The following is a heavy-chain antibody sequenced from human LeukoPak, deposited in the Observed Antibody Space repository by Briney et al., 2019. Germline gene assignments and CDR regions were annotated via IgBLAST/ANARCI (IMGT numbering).Heavy chain of an antibody. CDR2: INLNSTGT. D-gene: IGHD3-10*01. Sequence: GASVKVSCKASGYTFTGYYMHWVRQAPGQGLEWMGWINLNSTGTNYAQNFQGRVTMTRDTSTNTAYMELTRLRSDDTAVFYCARDGGSAKQDAFDIWGQGTMVTVSS. CDR3: ARDGGSAKQDAFDI. J-gene: IGHJ3*02. CDR1: GYTFTGYY. V-gene: IGHV1-2*02.